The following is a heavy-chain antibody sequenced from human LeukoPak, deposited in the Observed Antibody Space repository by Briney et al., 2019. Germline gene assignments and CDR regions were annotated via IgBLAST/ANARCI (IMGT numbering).Heavy chain of an antibody. V-gene: IGHV4-59*12. CDR3: ARGNYDFWSGYYRSYYYYGMDV. CDR1: GGSISSYY. D-gene: IGHD3-3*01. J-gene: IGHJ6*02. Sequence: SETLSLTCTVSGGSISSYYWSWIRQPPGKGLEWIGYIYYSGSTNYNPSLKSRVTISVDTSKNQFSLKLSSVTAADTAVYYCARGNYDFWSGYYRSYYYYGMDVWGQGTTVTVSS. CDR2: IYYSGST.